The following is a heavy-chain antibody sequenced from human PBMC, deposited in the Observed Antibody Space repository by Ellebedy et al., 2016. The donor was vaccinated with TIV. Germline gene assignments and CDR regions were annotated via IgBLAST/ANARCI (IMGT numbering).Heavy chain of an antibody. CDR3: AKSAGESSGYYFGY. J-gene: IGHJ4*02. CDR1: GFTFSSYA. Sequence: GESLKISCAASGFTFSSYAASWVRQAPGKGLEWVAGLNANGVVIAYADSVKGRSTISRDNSKNTLYLQMNSLRAEDTAEYYCAKSAGESSGYYFGYWGQGTLVTVSS. CDR2: LNANGVVI. D-gene: IGHD3-22*01. V-gene: IGHV3-23*01.